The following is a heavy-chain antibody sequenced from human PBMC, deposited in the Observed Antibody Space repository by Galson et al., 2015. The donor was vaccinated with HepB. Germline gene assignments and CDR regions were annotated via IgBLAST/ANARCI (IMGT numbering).Heavy chain of an antibody. CDR2: INTNTGNP. D-gene: IGHD3-9*01. CDR1: GYIFTTYG. Sequence: SVKVSCKASGYIFTTYGMNWVRQAPGQGLEWMGWINTNTGNPTYAQGFTGRFVFSLDTSVSTAYLQISSLKAEDTAVYYCARGILTDSQILFGNWGQGTLVTVSS. V-gene: IGHV7-4-1*02. J-gene: IGHJ4*02. CDR3: ARGILTDSQILFGN.